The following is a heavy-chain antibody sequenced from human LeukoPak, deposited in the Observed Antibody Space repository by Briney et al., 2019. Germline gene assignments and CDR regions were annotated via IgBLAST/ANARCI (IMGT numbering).Heavy chain of an antibody. CDR2: ISYDGSNK. CDR1: GFAFCSFG. J-gene: IGHJ4*02. D-gene: IGHD2-21*01. V-gene: IGHV3-30*18. CDR3: AKDPKPYCVLRSYLDY. Sequence: RGSLRLSCAASGFAFCSFGVHWVRQAPGPGLEGVAVISYDGSNKDYADSVKARFTISRDKSKNKMYLPINSLRAADTAVEYCAKDPKPYCVLRSYLDYWGQGTLVTVS.